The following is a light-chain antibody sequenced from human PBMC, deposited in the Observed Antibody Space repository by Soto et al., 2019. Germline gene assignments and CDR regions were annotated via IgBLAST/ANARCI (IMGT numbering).Light chain of an antibody. J-gene: IGKJ3*01. V-gene: IGKV3-11*01. Sequence: EIVLTQSPATLSLSPGERATLSCRASQSISNYLAWYQQKPGQAPRLLIYDASNRATGIPARFSGSGSGTDFTLTISSLEPEDFALYYCQQRSNWPPFTFGPGTKVDFK. CDR2: DAS. CDR1: QSISNY. CDR3: QQRSNWPPFT.